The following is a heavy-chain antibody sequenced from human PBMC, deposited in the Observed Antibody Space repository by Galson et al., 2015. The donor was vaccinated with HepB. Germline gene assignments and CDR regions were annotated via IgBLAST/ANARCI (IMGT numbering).Heavy chain of an antibody. D-gene: IGHD2-21*02. V-gene: IGHV5-10-1*01. CDR1: GYSFTSYW. CDR3: ARQADCGGDCYENWFDP. CDR2: IDPSDSYT. Sequence: QSGAEVKKPGESLRISCKGSGYSFTSYWISWVRQMPGKGLEWMGRIDPSDSYTNYSPSFQGHVTISADKSISTAYLQWSSLKASDTAMYYCARQADCGGDCYENWFDPWGQGTLVTVSS. J-gene: IGHJ5*02.